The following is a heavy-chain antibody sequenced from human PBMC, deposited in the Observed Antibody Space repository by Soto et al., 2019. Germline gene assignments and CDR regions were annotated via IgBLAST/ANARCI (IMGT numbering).Heavy chain of an antibody. CDR1: GGSISSGGYY. CDR2: IYYSGST. D-gene: IGHD3-22*01. Sequence: SETLSLTCTVSGGSISSGGYYWSWIRQHPGKGLEWIGYIYYSGSTYYNPSLKSRVTISVDTSKNQFSLKLSSVTAADTAVYYCARGHGGGYYYDSSGYLRPLDYWGQGTLGTGS. V-gene: IGHV4-31*03. J-gene: IGHJ4*02. CDR3: ARGHGGGYYYDSSGYLRPLDY.